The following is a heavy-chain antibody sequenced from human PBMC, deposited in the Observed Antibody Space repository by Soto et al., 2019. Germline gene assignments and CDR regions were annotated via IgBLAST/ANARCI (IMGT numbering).Heavy chain of an antibody. J-gene: IGHJ3*02. CDR2: LIPMFGTP. V-gene: IGHV1-69*01. CDR1: GGSVNSHA. D-gene: IGHD4-17*01. Sequence: QVQLEQSGAEVKKAGSSVKVSCKAFGGSVNSHAISWVRQAPGQGLEWMGGLIPMFGTPTYAQRFQAGVTISADESTSTVYLDLSSLRSEDTAMYYCARSRNVAEFNDYGGNYHGFDIWGQGTMVTVSS. CDR3: ARSRNVAEFNDYGGNYHGFDI.